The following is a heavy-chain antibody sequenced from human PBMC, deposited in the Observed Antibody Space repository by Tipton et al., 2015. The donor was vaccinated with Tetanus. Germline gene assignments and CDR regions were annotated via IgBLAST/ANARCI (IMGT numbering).Heavy chain of an antibody. CDR3: AKEQYYDFWSGYYVLDY. CDR1: GFTFSSYA. V-gene: IGHV3-23*01. Sequence: SLRLSCAASGFTFSSYAMSWVRQAPGKGLEWVSAISGSGGSTYYADSVKGRFTISRDNSKNTQYLQMNSLRAEDTAVYYCAKEQYYDFWSGYYVLDYWGQGTLVTVSS. CDR2: ISGSGGST. D-gene: IGHD3-3*01. J-gene: IGHJ4*02.